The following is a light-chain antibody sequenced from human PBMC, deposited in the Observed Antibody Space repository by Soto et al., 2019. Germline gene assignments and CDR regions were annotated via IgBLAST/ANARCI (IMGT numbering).Light chain of an antibody. CDR3: QQYNNWPS. V-gene: IGKV3-15*01. CDR1: QSVRSS. CDR2: DAS. J-gene: IGKJ5*01. Sequence: ETVLTQSPGTLSLSPGERATLSCRASQSVRSSLAWYQQQPGQAPRLLIYDASNRATGVPARFSGSGSETEFTLTIRSLQSEDFAVYFCQQYNNWPSFGQGTRLEIK.